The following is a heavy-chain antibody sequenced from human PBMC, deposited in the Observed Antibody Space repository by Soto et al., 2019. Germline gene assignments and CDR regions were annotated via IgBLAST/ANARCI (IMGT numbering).Heavy chain of an antibody. J-gene: IGHJ4*02. D-gene: IGHD3-10*01. Sequence: EVQLVESGGGLVQSGGSLRLSCAASGFTFSSYWMHWVRQAPGKGLVWVSRIKGDGISTNYAESVKGRFTISRDNAKDKVFLQMNGLSADDTAVYYCARGAMGNYYNGYWGKGTLVTVSS. CDR2: IKGDGIST. CDR1: GFTFSSYW. V-gene: IGHV3-74*01. CDR3: ARGAMGNYYNGY.